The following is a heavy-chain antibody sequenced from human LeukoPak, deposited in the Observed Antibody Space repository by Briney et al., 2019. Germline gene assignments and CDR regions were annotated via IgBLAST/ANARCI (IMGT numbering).Heavy chain of an antibody. V-gene: IGHV4-31*03. CDR3: ARDLSGGPNYYYGMDV. CDR1: GGSISSGGYY. CDR2: IYYSGST. Sequence: SETLSLTCTVSGGSISSGGYYWSWIRQHPGKGLEWIGYIYYSGSTYYNPSLKSRVTISVDTSKNQFSLKLSSVTAADTAVYYCARDLSGGPNYYYGMDVWGQGTTVTVSS. D-gene: IGHD3-16*02. J-gene: IGHJ6*02.